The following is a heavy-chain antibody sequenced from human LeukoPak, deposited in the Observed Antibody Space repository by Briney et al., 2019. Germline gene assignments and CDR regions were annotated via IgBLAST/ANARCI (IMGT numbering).Heavy chain of an antibody. J-gene: IGHJ4*02. CDR1: GGTFSSYA. CDR2: IIPIFGTA. V-gene: IGHV1-69*05. CDR3: ASGYCSSTSCYRDKRTFDY. Sequence: SVKVSCKASGGTFSSYAISWVRQAPGQGLEWMGGIIPIFGTANYAQKFQGRVTITTDESTSTAYMELSSLRSEDTAVYYCASGYCSSTSCYRDKRTFDYWGQRTLVTVSS. D-gene: IGHD2-2*01.